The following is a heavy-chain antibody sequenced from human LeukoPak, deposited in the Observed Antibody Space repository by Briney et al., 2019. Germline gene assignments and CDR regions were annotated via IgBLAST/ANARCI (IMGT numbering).Heavy chain of an antibody. J-gene: IGHJ4*02. CDR1: GFTFRNYV. D-gene: IGHD3-10*01. V-gene: IGHV3-30-3*01. CDR2: TSSDLNVK. CDR3: AREGYYGSGSPPSLYFDY. Sequence: GGSLRLSCAASGFTFRNYVIHWVRQAPGKGLEWVAVTSSDLNVKLYADSVKGRFTISRDNSRSTLYLQMNSLRPEDTAIYCCAREGYYGSGSPPSLYFDYWGQGTLVTVSS.